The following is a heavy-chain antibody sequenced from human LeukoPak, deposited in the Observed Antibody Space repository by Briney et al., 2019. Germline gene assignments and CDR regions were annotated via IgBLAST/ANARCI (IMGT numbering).Heavy chain of an antibody. CDR1: GGSISSSSYY. CDR2: IYYSGST. J-gene: IGHJ4*02. D-gene: IGHD6-13*01. Sequence: SETLSLTCTVSGGSISSSSYYWGWIRQPPGKGLEWIGSIYYSGSTYYNPSLKSRVTISVDTSKNQFSLKLSSVTAADTAVYYCASLAAAGPIDCWGQGTLVTVSS. V-gene: IGHV4-39*01. CDR3: ASLAAAGPIDC.